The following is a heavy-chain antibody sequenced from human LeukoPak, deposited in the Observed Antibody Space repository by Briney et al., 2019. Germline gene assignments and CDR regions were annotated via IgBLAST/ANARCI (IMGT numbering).Heavy chain of an antibody. CDR1: GYSFTRNG. D-gene: IGHD6-19*01. J-gene: IGHJ4*02. CDR3: AAGGSGWHDY. CDR2: ISAYNGNT. V-gene: IGHV1-18*01. Sequence: ASVKVSCKASGYSFTRNGFSWVRQAPGQGLEWMGWISAYNGNTNYAQSLQDRVTMTTDTSTSTAYMDLRSLRSDDTAVYYCAAGGSGWHDYWGQGTLVTVSS.